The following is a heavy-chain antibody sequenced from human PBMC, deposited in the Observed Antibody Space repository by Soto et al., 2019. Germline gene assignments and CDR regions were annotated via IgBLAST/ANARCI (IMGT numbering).Heavy chain of an antibody. J-gene: IGHJ2*01. CDR2: TYYRSKWYN. CDR3: ARDGSGFHWYFDL. D-gene: IGHD6-19*01. CDR1: GDSVSSGTAT. V-gene: IGHV6-1*01. Sequence: QVQLQQSGPGLVKPSQTLSLICAISGDSVSSGTATWSWLRQSPSRGLEWLGRTYYRSKWYNDYAVSVRGRIVITPDTSKHQLSLRVNSVPPEDTAIYFCARDGSGFHWYFDLWGRGTPVTVSS.